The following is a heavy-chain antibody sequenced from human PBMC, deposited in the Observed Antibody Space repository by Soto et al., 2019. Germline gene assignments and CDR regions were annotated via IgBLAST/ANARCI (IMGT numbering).Heavy chain of an antibody. J-gene: IGHJ3*02. Sequence: ESGGGVVQPGRSLRLSCAASGFTFSSYAMHWVRQAPGKGLEWVAVISYDGSNKYYADSVKGRFTISRDNSKNTLYLQMNSLRAEDTAVYYCARDCRSTSCYDAFDIWGQGTMVTVSS. CDR1: GFTFSSYA. CDR3: ARDCRSTSCYDAFDI. D-gene: IGHD2-2*01. CDR2: ISYDGSNK. V-gene: IGHV3-30-3*01.